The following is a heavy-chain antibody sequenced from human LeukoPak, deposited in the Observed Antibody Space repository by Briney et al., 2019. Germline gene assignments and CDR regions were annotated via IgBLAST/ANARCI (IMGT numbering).Heavy chain of an antibody. CDR3: ARLGAGPTYYDFWSGYSSFYFDY. Sequence: TSETLSLTCTVSGGSTSSGNYYWGWIRQPPGKGLEWIGGIHYSGNTYYNPSLKSRVTISVDTSKNQFSLKLSSVTAADTAVYYCARLGAGPTYYDFWSGYSSFYFDYWGQGTLVTVSS. V-gene: IGHV4-39*01. CDR2: IHYSGNT. CDR1: GGSTSSGNYY. J-gene: IGHJ4*02. D-gene: IGHD3-3*01.